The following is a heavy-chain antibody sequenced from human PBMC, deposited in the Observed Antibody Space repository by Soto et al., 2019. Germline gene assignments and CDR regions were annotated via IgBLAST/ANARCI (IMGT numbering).Heavy chain of an antibody. J-gene: IGHJ6*02. V-gene: IGHV1-46*01. Sequence: ASVKVSCKASGYTFTSYYMHWVRQAPGQGLEWMGIINPSGGSTSYAQKFQGRVTMTRDTSTSTVYMELSSLRSEDTAVYYCARDWAQGDYYDSRSAIYGMDVWGQGTTVTVSS. CDR3: ARDWAQGDYYDSRSAIYGMDV. D-gene: IGHD3-22*01. CDR2: INPSGGST. CDR1: GYTFTSYY.